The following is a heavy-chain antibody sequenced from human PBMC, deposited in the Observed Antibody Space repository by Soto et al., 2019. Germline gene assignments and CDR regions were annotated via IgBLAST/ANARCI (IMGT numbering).Heavy chain of an antibody. CDR3: ARAILEWSTDYYGMDV. D-gene: IGHD3-3*01. Sequence: SETLSLTCTVSGGSISSGDYYWSWIRQPPGKGLEWIGYIYYSGSTYYDPSLKSRGTISVDTSKNQFSLKLSSVTAADTAVYYCARAILEWSTDYYGMDVWGQGTTVTVSS. CDR2: IYYSGST. V-gene: IGHV4-30-4*01. CDR1: GGSISSGDYY. J-gene: IGHJ6*02.